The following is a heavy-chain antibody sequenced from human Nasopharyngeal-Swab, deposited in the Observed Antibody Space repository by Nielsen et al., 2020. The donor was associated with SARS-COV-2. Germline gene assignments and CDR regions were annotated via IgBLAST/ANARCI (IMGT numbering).Heavy chain of an antibody. J-gene: IGHJ3*02. D-gene: IGHD3-22*01. V-gene: IGHV4-31*02. Sequence: PGKGLEWIGYIYYSGSTYYNPSLKSRVTISVDTSKNQFSLKLSSVTAADTAVYYCARATMIVVVIGVFDIWGQGTMVTVSS. CDR3: ARATMIVVVIGVFDI. CDR2: IYYSGST.